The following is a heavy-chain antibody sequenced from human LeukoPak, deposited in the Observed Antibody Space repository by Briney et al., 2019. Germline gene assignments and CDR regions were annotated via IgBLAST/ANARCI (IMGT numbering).Heavy chain of an antibody. J-gene: IGHJ4*02. D-gene: IGHD3-10*01. Sequence: GGSLRLSCAASGFTFSSYEMNWVRQAPGKGLEWVSYISGSGSTIYYADSVKGRFTISRDNAKNSLYLQMNSLRAEDTAVYDCARGDPTLLYGSGSYTFDYWGQGTLVTVSS. V-gene: IGHV3-48*03. CDR1: GFTFSSYE. CDR3: ARGDPTLLYGSGSYTFDY. CDR2: ISGSGSTI.